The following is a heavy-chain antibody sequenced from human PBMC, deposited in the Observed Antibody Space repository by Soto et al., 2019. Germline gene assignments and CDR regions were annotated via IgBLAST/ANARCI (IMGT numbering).Heavy chain of an antibody. CDR3: ARHEVLWFGELLSWFDP. Sequence: SETLSLTCTVSGGSISSSSYYWGWIRQPPGKGLEWIGSIYYSGSTYYNPSLKSRVTISVDTSKNQFSLKLSSVTAADTAVYYCARHEVLWFGELLSWFDPWGQGILVT. V-gene: IGHV4-39*01. J-gene: IGHJ5*02. CDR2: IYYSGST. D-gene: IGHD3-10*01. CDR1: GGSISSSSYY.